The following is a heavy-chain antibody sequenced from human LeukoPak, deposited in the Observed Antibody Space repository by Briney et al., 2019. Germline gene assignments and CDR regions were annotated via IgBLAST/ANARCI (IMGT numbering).Heavy chain of an antibody. CDR1: GGSISNYY. Sequence: PSETLSLTCTVSGGSISNYYWSWIRQPPGKGLEWIGYMYYSGSTNYNPSLESRVTISGNTSKNQFSLKLSSVTAADTAVYYCARSPCTSASCPRRNVFDVWGQGTVVTVPS. J-gene: IGHJ3*01. V-gene: IGHV4-59*08. CDR2: MYYSGST. D-gene: IGHD2-2*01. CDR3: ARSPCTSASCPRRNVFDV.